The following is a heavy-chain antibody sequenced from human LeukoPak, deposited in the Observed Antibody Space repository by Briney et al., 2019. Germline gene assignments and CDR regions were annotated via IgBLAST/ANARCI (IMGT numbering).Heavy chain of an antibody. CDR2: ISYDGSNK. CDR1: GSTFSSYA. CDR3: ARDRSAAPADY. Sequence: GGSLRLSCAASGSTFSSYAMHWVRQAPGKGLEWVAVISYDGSNKYYADSVKGRFTISRDNSKNTLYLQMNSLRAEDTAVYYCARDRSAAPADYWGQGTLVTVSS. J-gene: IGHJ4*02. D-gene: IGHD6-13*01. V-gene: IGHV3-30-3*01.